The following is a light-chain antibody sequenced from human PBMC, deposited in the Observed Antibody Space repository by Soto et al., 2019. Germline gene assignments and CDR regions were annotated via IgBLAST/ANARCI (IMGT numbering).Light chain of an antibody. CDR3: QQYSTYPLT. J-gene: IGKJ3*01. Sequence: DIQMTQSPSTLSGSVGDRVTITCRASQDIKNYVAWFQQKSGRAPKSLIYAASHLQSGVPSRFSGSGSGTVFTLTISSLQDEDFATYFCQQYSTYPLTFGPGTKVDIK. CDR1: QDIKNY. CDR2: AAS. V-gene: IGKV1-16*01.